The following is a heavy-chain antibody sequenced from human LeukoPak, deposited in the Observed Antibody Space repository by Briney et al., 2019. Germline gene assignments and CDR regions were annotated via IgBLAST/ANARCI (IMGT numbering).Heavy chain of an antibody. J-gene: IGHJ4*02. CDR2: ISYDGSKK. Sequence: GGSLRLSCAASGFTFSSYGMHWVRQAPGKGLEWVAVISYDGSKKYYADSVKGRFTISRDNYKNTLYLKKNSRRAEETAEYYCAKAGGRVVIISHFDYWGQGTLVTVSS. CDR1: GFTFSSYG. CDR3: AKAGGRVVIISHFDY. V-gene: IGHV3-30*18. D-gene: IGHD3-3*01.